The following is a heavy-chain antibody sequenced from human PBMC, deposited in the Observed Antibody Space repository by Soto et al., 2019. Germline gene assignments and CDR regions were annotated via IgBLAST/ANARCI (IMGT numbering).Heavy chain of an antibody. CDR2: IIPIFGTA. J-gene: IGHJ6*02. CDR3: AREIRGVNYYGMDV. CDR1: GGTFSSYA. V-gene: IGHV1-69*13. D-gene: IGHD3-16*01. Sequence: SVKVSCKASGGTFSSYAISWVRQAPGQGLEWMGGIIPIFGTANYAQRFQGRVTITADESTSTAYMELSSLRSEDTAVYYCAREIRGVNYYGMDVWGQGTTVTVSS.